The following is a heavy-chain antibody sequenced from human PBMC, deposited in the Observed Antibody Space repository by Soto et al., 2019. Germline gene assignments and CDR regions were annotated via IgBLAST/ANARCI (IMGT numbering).Heavy chain of an antibody. J-gene: IGHJ4*02. V-gene: IGHV1-69*02. D-gene: IGHD4-17*01. CDR1: GGTFISYT. CDR3: ALSGAGAVTTLDY. CDR2: IIPILGIA. Sequence: QVQLVQSGAEVNKPGSSLKVSCKASGGTFISYTISWVRQAPGQGLEWLGRIIPILGIANYAQKFQGSVTITADKSTSTAYMELSSRRSEDTAVYYGALSGAGAVTTLDYWGQGTLVTVSS.